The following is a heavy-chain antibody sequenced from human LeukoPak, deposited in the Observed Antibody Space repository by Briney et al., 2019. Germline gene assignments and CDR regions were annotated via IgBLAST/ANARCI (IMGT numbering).Heavy chain of an antibody. CDR3: ARDSPYDILAGSFYY. D-gene: IGHD3-9*01. Sequence: SETLSLTCTVSGGSISSSSYYWGWIRQPPGEGLEWIGSIYYSGSTYYNPSLKSRVTISVDTSKNQFSLKLSSVTAADTAVYYCARDSPYDILAGSFYYWGQGTLVTVSS. J-gene: IGHJ4*02. CDR2: IYYSGST. V-gene: IGHV4-39*07. CDR1: GGSISSSSYY.